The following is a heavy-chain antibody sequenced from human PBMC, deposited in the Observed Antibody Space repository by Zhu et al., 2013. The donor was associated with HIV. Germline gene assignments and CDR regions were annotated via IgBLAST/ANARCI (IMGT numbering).Heavy chain of an antibody. CDR3: ARDGGRGTWIQPSSVDV. CDR2: INPSGGST. D-gene: IGHD5-18*01. V-gene: IGHV1-46*01. J-gene: IGHJ6*04. CDR1: SSYY. Sequence: SSYYMHWVRQAPGQGLEWMGIINPSGGSTSYAQKFQGRVTMTRDTSTSTVYMELSSLRSEDTAVYYCARDGGRGTWIQPSSVDVWGKGTTVTVSS.